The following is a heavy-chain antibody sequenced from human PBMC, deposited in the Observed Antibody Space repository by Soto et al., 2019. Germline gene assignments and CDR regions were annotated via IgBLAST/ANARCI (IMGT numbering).Heavy chain of an antibody. V-gene: IGHV3-66*01. D-gene: IGHD3-10*01. CDR3: ARANYYGSGSKYYFDY. J-gene: IGHJ4*02. CDR2: IYSGGST. Sequence: GGSLRLSCAASGFTVSSNYMSWVRQAPGKGLEWVSVIYSGGSTYYADSVKGRFTISRDNSKNTLYLQMNSLRAEDTAVYYCARANYYGSGSKYYFDYWGQGTLVTVSS. CDR1: GFTVSSNY.